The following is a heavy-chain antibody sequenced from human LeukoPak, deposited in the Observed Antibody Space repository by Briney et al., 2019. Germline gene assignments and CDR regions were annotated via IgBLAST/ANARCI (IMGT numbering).Heavy chain of an antibody. V-gene: IGHV3-23*01. Sequence: GGSLRLSCAASGFTFSSYAMSWVRQAPGKGLEWVSAISGSGGSTYYADSVKGRFTISRDNSENTLYLQMNSLRAEDTAVYYCAKGIRGRWLQSLPGYWGQGTLVTVSS. CDR3: AKGIRGRWLQSLPGY. J-gene: IGHJ4*02. CDR2: ISGSGGST. CDR1: GFTFSSYA. D-gene: IGHD5-24*01.